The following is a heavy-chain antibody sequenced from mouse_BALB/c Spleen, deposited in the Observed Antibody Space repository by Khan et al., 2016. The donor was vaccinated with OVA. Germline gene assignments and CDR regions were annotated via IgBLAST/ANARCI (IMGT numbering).Heavy chain of an antibody. CDR2: INPGTGIT. CDR3: ARDYGGTYYFDF. CDR1: GYIFTSYW. D-gene: IGHD1-1*01. J-gene: IGHJ2*01. V-gene: IGHV1S132*01. Sequence: QVQLKQSGAELVRPGASVKRSCKTSGYIFTSYWIHWVKQSSGQGLEWMARINPGTGITYYNEKFKGKATLTADKSSSTAYMQLSSLKSEDSAVYFCARDYGGTYYFDFWGQGTTLTVSS.